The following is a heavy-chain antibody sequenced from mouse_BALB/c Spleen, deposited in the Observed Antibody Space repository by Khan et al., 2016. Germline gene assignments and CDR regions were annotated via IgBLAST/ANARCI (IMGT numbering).Heavy chain of an antibody. CDR1: GYSITSDYA. CDR2: IRYSGST. J-gene: IGHJ1*01. V-gene: IGHV3-2*02. CDR3: TRSPTATRYFDV. Sequence: EVQLVESGPGLVKPSQSLSLTCTVTGYSITSDYAWNWIRQFPGNKLEWMGYIRYSGSTTYNPSLKSRISITRDTSKNQFFLQLYSLTTEDTATYYCTRSPTATRYFDVWGAGTTVTVSS. D-gene: IGHD1-2*01.